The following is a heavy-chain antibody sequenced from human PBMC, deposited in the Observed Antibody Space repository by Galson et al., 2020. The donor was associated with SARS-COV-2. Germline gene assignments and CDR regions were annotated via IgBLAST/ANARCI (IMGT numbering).Heavy chain of an antibody. J-gene: IGHJ5*02. V-gene: IGHV3-48*04. D-gene: IGHD3-16*01. CDR1: GFILASYS. Sequence: GESLKISCAASGFILASYSMNWVRQAPGRGLEWVSYISRTSNTIYYADSVKGRFTVSRDNAKDSLYLQMNSLRVEDTALYYCARDREGGPDTDYVWGFDLWGQDTLVTVSS. CDR2: ISRTSNTI. CDR3: ARDREGGPDTDYVWGFDL.